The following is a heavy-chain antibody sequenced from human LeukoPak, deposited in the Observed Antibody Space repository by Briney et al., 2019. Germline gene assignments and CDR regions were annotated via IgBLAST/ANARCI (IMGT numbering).Heavy chain of an antibody. Sequence: GTSVKVSCKASGFTFTSSAMQWVRQARGQRLEWIGWIVVGSGNTNYAQKFQERVTITRDMSTSTAYMELSSLRSEDTAVYYCAPRYDFWSGPDFDYWGQGTLVTVSS. CDR1: GFTFTSSA. CDR3: APRYDFWSGPDFDY. D-gene: IGHD3-3*01. J-gene: IGHJ4*02. V-gene: IGHV1-58*02. CDR2: IVVGSGNT.